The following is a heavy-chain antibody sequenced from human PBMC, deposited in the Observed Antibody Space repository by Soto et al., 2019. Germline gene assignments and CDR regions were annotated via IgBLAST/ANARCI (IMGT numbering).Heavy chain of an antibody. CDR3: ARDNWNSV. J-gene: IGHJ3*01. Sequence: GSLRLSCAASGLTFSNYRIHWVRQVPGKGLVWVSRVNGDGSSTFYADSVKGRFTISRDNAENTVFLQMNSLRAEDTAVYYCARDNWNSVWGQGTMVTVSS. CDR2: VNGDGSST. D-gene: IGHD1-7*01. V-gene: IGHV3-74*01. CDR1: GLTFSNYR.